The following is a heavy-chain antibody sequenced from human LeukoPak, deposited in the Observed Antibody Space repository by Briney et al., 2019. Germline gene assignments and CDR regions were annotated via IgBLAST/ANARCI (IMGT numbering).Heavy chain of an antibody. CDR2: ISGSGGST. J-gene: IGHJ4*02. D-gene: IGHD6-13*01. V-gene: IGHV3-23*01. Sequence: GGSLRLSCAASGFTFSSYAMSWVRQAPGKGLEWVSAISGSGGSTYYADSVKGRFTISRDNSKNTLYLQMNSLRAEDTAVYYCAKVGSLAAAGTLYCFDYWGQGTLVTVSS. CDR1: GFTFSSYA. CDR3: AKVGSLAAAGTLYCFDY.